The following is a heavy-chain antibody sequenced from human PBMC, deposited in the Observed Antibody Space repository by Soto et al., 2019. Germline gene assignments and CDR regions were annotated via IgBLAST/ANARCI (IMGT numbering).Heavy chain of an antibody. CDR3: ALDSSSSHGGLYYYAMDV. CDR2: NYHSGST. V-gene: IGHV4-4*02. CDR1: GGSISSNY. D-gene: IGHD6-6*01. J-gene: IGHJ6*02. Sequence: QVQLQEWGPVLVPPAETSPLSCAACGGSISSNYWRWCRQHPARERQEMGGENYHSGSTNYNPSLKSRVTISVDKSKNQFSLKLSSVTAADTSVYYCALDSSSSHGGLYYYAMDVWGQGTTVTVSS.